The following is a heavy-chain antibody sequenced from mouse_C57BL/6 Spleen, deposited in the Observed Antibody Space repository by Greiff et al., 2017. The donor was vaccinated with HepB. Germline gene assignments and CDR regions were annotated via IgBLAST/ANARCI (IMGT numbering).Heavy chain of an antibody. Sequence: QVQLQQPGTELVKPGASVKLSCKASGYTFTSYWMHWVKQRPGQGLEWIGNINPSNGGTNYNEKFKSKATLTVDKSSSTSYMQLSSLTSEDSAVYYCARGGYYGGAMDYWGQGTSVTVSS. D-gene: IGHD1-1*02. CDR1: GYTFTSYW. J-gene: IGHJ4*01. V-gene: IGHV1-53*01. CDR3: ARGGYYGGAMDY. CDR2: INPSNGGT.